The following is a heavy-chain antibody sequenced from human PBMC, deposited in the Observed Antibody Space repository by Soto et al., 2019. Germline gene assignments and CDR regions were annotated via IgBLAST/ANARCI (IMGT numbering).Heavy chain of an antibody. V-gene: IGHV4-34*01. CDR2: INHSGST. J-gene: IGHJ6*03. CDR3: ASRSSSWSYYYMDV. Sequence: SETLSLTCAVYGGSFSGYYWSWIRQPPGKGLEWIGEINHSGSTNYNPSLKSRVTISVDTSKNQFSLKLSSVTAADTAVYYCASRSSSWSYYYMDVWGKGTTGTVSS. D-gene: IGHD6-13*01. CDR1: GGSFSGYY.